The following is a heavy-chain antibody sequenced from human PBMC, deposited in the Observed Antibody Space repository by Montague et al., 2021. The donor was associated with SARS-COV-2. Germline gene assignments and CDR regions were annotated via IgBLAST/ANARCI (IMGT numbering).Heavy chain of an antibody. J-gene: IGHJ6*02. D-gene: IGHD3-10*01. Sequence: SETLSLTCTVSGGSISSYYWSWIRQPAGEGLEWIGRIYTSGTTNYNPSLKSRVTMSVDTSKNQFSLKLSPVTAADTAVYYCAGGSGIINFYNSGMDVWGQGTTVTVSS. CDR1: GGSISSYY. V-gene: IGHV4-4*07. CDR2: IYTSGTT. CDR3: AGGSGIINFYNSGMDV.